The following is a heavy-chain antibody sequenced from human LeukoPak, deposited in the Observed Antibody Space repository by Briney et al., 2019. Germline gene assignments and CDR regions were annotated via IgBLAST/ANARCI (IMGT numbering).Heavy chain of an antibody. CDR3: ARRGFRSVDY. V-gene: IGHV3-48*02. Sequence: GGSLRLSCAASGFTFSSYSMNWVRQAPGKGLEWVSYISGSSTIYYADSVKGRFTISRDNAKISLHLQMNSLRDEDTAVYYCARRGFRSVDYWGQGTLVTVSS. CDR1: GFTFSSYS. CDR2: ISGSSTI. D-gene: IGHD1-26*01. J-gene: IGHJ4*02.